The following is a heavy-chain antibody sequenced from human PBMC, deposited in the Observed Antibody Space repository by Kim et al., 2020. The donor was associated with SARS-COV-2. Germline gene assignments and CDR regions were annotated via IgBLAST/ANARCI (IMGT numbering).Heavy chain of an antibody. CDR2: ISSSSSYI. D-gene: IGHD3-22*01. CDR3: ARDLVTMMVVVPNAFDI. Sequence: GGSLRLSCAASGFTFSSYSMNWVRQAPGKGLEWVSSISSSSSYIYYPDSVKGRFTISRDNAKNSLYLQMNSLRAEDTAVYYCARDLVTMMVVVPNAFDIWGQGTMVTVSS. V-gene: IGHV3-21*01. CDR1: GFTFSSYS. J-gene: IGHJ3*02.